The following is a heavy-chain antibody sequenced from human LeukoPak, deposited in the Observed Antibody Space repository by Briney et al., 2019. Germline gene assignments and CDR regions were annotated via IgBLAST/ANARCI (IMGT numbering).Heavy chain of an antibody. CDR2: IYSGGST. CDR1: GFTVSSDS. V-gene: IGHV3-53*01. Sequence: GGSLRLSCTVSGFTVSSDSMSWVRQAPGKGLEWVSFIYSGGSTHYSDSVKGRFTISRDNSKNTLYLQMNSLRAEDTAVYYCARDNSVRDEAWWFNPWGQGTLVTVSS. J-gene: IGHJ5*02. CDR3: ARDNSVRDEAWWFNP. D-gene: IGHD5-24*01.